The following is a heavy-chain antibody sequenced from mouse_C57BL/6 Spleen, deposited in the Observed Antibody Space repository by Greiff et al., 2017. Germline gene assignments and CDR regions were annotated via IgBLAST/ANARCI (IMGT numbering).Heavy chain of an antibody. CDR2: ISSGGDYI. CDR1: GFTFSSYA. D-gene: IGHD1-1*01. CDR3: TRGYYGSFDY. J-gene: IGHJ2*01. Sequence: EVKLMESGEGLVKPGGSLKLSCAASGFTFSSYAMSWVRQTPEKRLEWVAYISSGGDYIYYADTVKGRFTISRDNARNTLYLQMSSLKSEDTAMYYCTRGYYGSFDYWGQGTTLTVSS. V-gene: IGHV5-9-1*02.